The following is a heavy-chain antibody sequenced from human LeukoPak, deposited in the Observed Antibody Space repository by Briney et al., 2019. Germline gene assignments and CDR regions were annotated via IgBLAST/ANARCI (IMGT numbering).Heavy chain of an antibody. CDR2: ISGDGTIK. V-gene: IGHV3-74*03. CDR3: SRSQFDY. CDR1: GFPFSSYW. J-gene: IGHJ4*02. Sequence: GGSLRLSCEPSGFPFSSYWMLWVRQAPGKGLVWVSRISGDGTIKTYADFVRGRFTISRDNTKSILYLQMNSLKVEDTATYFCSRSQFDYWGQGVLVTVSS.